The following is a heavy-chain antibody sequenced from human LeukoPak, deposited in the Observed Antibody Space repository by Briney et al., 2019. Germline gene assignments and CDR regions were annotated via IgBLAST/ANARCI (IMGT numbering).Heavy chain of an antibody. J-gene: IGHJ4*02. CDR1: GFTFSTFA. V-gene: IGHV3-21*01. CDR3: ARDGSNYWVGDY. D-gene: IGHD4-11*01. Sequence: NPGGSLRLSCAASGFTFSTFAMIWVRQPPGKGLEWVSSIFPSGGEIHYADSVKGRFTISRDNAKNSLYLQMNSLRAEDTAVYYCARDGSNYWVGDYWGQGTLVTVSS. CDR2: IFPSGGEI.